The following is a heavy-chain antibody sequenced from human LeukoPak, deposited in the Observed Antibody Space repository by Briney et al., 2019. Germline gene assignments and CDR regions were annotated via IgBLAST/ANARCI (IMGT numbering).Heavy chain of an antibody. V-gene: IGHV3-15*01. Sequence: GGSLRLSCAASGFTFSDYYMSWIRQAPGKGLEWVGRIKSKTDGGTTDYAAPVKGRFTISRDDSKNTLYLQMNSLKTEDTAVYYCTTTIANYDYVWGSDEFAGRFDYWGQGTLVTVSS. D-gene: IGHD3-16*01. CDR3: TTTIANYDYVWGSDEFAGRFDY. J-gene: IGHJ4*02. CDR1: GFTFSDYY. CDR2: IKSKTDGGTT.